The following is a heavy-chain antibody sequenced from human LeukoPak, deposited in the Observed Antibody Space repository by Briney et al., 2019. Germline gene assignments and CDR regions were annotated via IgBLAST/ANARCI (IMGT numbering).Heavy chain of an antibody. V-gene: IGHV4-59*01. CDR1: GGSISSYY. J-gene: IGHJ6*03. Sequence: PSETLSLTCTVSGGSISSYYWSWIRQPPGKGLEWIGYISYSGSNNYNASLKSRVTISVDTSKNKFSLKLSSATDADTAVYYCARSGRGYSGYDWSYYDMDVWGKGTTVTVSS. CDR2: ISYSGSN. D-gene: IGHD5-12*01. CDR3: ARSGRGYSGYDWSYYDMDV.